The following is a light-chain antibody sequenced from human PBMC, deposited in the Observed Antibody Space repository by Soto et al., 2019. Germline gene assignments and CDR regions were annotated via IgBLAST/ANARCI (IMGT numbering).Light chain of an antibody. V-gene: IGLV2-14*03. CDR3: SSYTISAADV. CDR2: DVS. Sequence: QSVLTQPASVSGSPGQSITISCTGTSSDIGAYNFVSWHQQHPGKAPKLMIYDVSNRPSGVSNRFSGSKSGDTASLTISGLQAEDEADYYCSSYTISAADVFGTGTKVTVL. J-gene: IGLJ1*01. CDR1: SSDIGAYNF.